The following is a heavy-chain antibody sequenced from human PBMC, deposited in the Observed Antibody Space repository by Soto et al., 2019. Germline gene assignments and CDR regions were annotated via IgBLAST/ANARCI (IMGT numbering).Heavy chain of an antibody. CDR2: INHSGST. Sequence: SETLSLTCAVYGGSFSGYYWSWIRQPPGKGLEWIGEINHSGSTNYNPSLKSRVTISVDTSKNQFSLKLSSVTAADTAVYYCARGRGYSSGPYDYCGQGSLVTVSA. V-gene: IGHV4-34*01. J-gene: IGHJ4*02. CDR3: ARGRGYSSGPYDY. D-gene: IGHD6-19*01. CDR1: GGSFSGYY.